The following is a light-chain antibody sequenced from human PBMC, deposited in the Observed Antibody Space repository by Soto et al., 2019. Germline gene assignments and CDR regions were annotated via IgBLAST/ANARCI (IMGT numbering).Light chain of an antibody. J-gene: IGLJ3*02. CDR2: RDD. CDR3: AAWDVSLSAV. CDR1: SSNIGSKF. Sequence: QSVLTQTPSASGTPGQSVTISCSGSSSNIGSKFVYWYQQLPGTAPKLLIYRDDQRPSGVPDRFSGSKSGTSASLAISGLRSEDEGDYYCAAWDVSLSAVFGGGTKVTVL. V-gene: IGLV1-47*01.